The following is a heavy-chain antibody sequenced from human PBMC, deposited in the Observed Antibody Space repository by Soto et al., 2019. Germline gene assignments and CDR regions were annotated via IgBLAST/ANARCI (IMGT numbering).Heavy chain of an antibody. V-gene: IGHV4-59*01. CDR2: IYYSGST. J-gene: IGHJ4*02. CDR1: GGSISSYY. CDR3: ATDFLYDYIWGSYRYCYFDY. Sequence: SETLSLTCTVSGGSISSYYWSWIRQPPGKGLEWIGYIYYSGSTNYNPSLKSRVTISVDTSKNQFSLKLSSVTAADTAVYYCATDFLYDYIWGSYRYCYFDYWGQGTLVTVSS. D-gene: IGHD3-16*02.